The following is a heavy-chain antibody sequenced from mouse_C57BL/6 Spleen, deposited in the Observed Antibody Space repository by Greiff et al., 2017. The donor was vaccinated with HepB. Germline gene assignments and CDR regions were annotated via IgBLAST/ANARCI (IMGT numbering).Heavy chain of an antibody. D-gene: IGHD2-2*01. V-gene: IGHV5-17*01. CDR2: ISSGSSTI. Sequence: EVQLVESGGGLVKPGGSLKLSCAASGFTFSDYGMHWVRQAPEKGLEWVAYISSGSSTIYYADTVKGRFTISRDNAKNTLFLQMTSLRSEDTAMYYCARKDYGYDGYFDVWGTGTTVTVSS. CDR3: ARKDYGYDGYFDV. J-gene: IGHJ1*03. CDR1: GFTFSDYG.